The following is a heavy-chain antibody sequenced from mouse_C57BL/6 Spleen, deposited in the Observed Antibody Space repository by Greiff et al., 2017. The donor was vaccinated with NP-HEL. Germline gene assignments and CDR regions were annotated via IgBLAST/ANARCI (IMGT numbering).Heavy chain of an antibody. D-gene: IGHD3-2*02. CDR1: GYTFTDYY. V-gene: IGHV1-19*01. CDR2: INPYNGGT. Sequence: EVQLQQSGPVLVKPGASVKMSCKASGYTFTDYYMNWVKQSHGKSLEWIGVINPYNGGTSYNQKFKGKATLTVDKSSSTAYMELNSLTSEDSAVYYCARDSSGYGAFDYWGQGTTLTVSS. J-gene: IGHJ2*01. CDR3: ARDSSGYGAFDY.